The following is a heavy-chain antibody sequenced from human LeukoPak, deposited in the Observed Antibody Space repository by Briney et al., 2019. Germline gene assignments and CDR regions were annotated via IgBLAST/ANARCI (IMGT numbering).Heavy chain of an antibody. CDR3: ARGPYRGFDY. D-gene: IGHD1-14*01. Sequence: SETLSLTCTVSVGSIISSSYYWGWIRQPPGKGLEWIGSIYYSGITSYNPTLKSRVTISVDTSKNQFSLKLSSVTAADTAVYYCARGPYRGFDYWGQGTLVTVSS. V-gene: IGHV4-39*07. J-gene: IGHJ4*02. CDR1: VGSIISSSYY. CDR2: IYYSGIT.